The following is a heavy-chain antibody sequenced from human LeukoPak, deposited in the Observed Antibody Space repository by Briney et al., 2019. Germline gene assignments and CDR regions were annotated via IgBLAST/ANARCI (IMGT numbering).Heavy chain of an antibody. Sequence: PGGSLRLSCAASGFTFSSYAMSWVRQAPGKGLEGVSAISGSGGSTYYADSVKGRLTISRDNSKKRLYLQMNRLRAEDTAVYYCAKDQWGSLVLGAFDIWGQGTMVTVSS. CDR1: GFTFSSYA. D-gene: IGHD3-16*01. CDR2: ISGSGGST. CDR3: AKDQWGSLVLGAFDI. V-gene: IGHV3-23*01. J-gene: IGHJ3*02.